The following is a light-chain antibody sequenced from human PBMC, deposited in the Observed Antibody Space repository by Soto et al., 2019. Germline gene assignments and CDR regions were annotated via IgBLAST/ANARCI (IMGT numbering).Light chain of an antibody. V-gene: IGKV3-20*01. CDR3: QQYGSSPWT. CDR2: GAS. Sequence: ERVLTQSPGTLSLSPGEGPTLSCRPGQSVTSSSLAWYQQKPGQAPRLLIYGASSRATGIPDRFSGSGSGTDFTLTISRLEPEDYAVYYCQQYGSSPWTFGQGTKVDIK. J-gene: IGKJ1*01. CDR1: QSVTSSS.